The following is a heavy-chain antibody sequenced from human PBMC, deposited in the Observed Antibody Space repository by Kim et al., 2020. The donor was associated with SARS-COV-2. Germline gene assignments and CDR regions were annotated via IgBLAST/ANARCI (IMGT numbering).Heavy chain of an antibody. CDR1: GFTFSSYA. Sequence: GGSLRLSCAASGFTFSSYAMHWVRQAPGKWLEWVAVISYDGRNKYYADSVKGRFTISRDNSKNTLYLQMNSLRAEDTAVYYCARDHPDYYYGMDVWGQGTTVTVSS. V-gene: IGHV3-30*04. J-gene: IGHJ6*02. CDR3: ARDHPDYYYGMDV. CDR2: ISYDGRNK.